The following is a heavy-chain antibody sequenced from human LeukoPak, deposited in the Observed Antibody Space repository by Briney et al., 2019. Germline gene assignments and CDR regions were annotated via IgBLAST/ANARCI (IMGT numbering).Heavy chain of an antibody. V-gene: IGHV4-59*11. J-gene: IGHJ3*02. CDR2: LSHIGRT. CDR3: ARDLVTVAKGFDI. Sequence: PSETLSLTCAVSGDSFSSRYWSWIWQSPGPGLERIGYLSHIGRTNYNPSLKCRVTISSDPSKYQFSLMLASVTTADTAVYYCARDLVTVAKGFDIWGQGKMVSVSS. CDR1: GDSFSSRY. D-gene: IGHD4-17*01.